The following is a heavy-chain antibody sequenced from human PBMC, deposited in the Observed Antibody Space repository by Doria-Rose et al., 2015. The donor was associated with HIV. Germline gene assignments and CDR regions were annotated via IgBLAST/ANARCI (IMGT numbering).Heavy chain of an antibody. D-gene: IGHD3-10*01. J-gene: IGHJ4*02. V-gene: IGHV3-21*01. CDR2: TSSTSAYI. Sequence: VQLVQSGGGLVTPGGSLRLSCATSGFTFSSHRINWVRQAPGKGLEWVSSTSSTSAYINYADSVRGRFTISRDNARNSLYLQMDSLRAEDTAIYYCATGVTLDYWGQGTLVTVSS. CDR3: ATGVTLDY. CDR1: GFTFSSHR.